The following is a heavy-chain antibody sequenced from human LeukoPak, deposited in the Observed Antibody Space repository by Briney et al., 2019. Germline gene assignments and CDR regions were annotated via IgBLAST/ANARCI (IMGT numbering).Heavy chain of an antibody. CDR2: ISSSSSYI. CDR3: AREGGYGDYVFDY. CDR1: GFTFRSYS. Sequence: PGGSLRLSCAASGFTFRSYSMNWVRQAPGKGLEGVSSISSSSSYIYYADSVKGRFTISRDNAKNSLYLQMSSLRAEDTAVYYCAREGGYGDYVFDYWGQGTLVTVSS. D-gene: IGHD4-17*01. V-gene: IGHV3-21*01. J-gene: IGHJ4*02.